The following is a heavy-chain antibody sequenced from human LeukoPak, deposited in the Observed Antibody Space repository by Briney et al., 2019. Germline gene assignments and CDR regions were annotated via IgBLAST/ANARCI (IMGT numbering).Heavy chain of an antibody. CDR2: ISGSGGST. Sequence: GGSLRLSCAASGFTFSSYAMSWVRQAPGKGLEWVSAISGSGGSTYYADSVKGRFTISRDNSKNTLYLQMNSLRAEDTAVYYCAKVLRGIAAAGTSRYYYYGMDVWGQGTTVTVSS. CDR3: AKVLRGIAAAGTSRYYYYGMDV. D-gene: IGHD6-13*01. V-gene: IGHV3-23*01. J-gene: IGHJ6*02. CDR1: GFTFSSYA.